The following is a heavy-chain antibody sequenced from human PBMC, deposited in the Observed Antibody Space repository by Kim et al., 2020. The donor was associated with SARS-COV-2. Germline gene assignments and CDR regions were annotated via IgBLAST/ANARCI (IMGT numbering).Heavy chain of an antibody. V-gene: IGHV3-23*01. D-gene: IGHD3-10*01. CDR3: ARAFYYYGSGRFLGDY. Sequence: GGSLRLSCAASGFTFSNWVMNWVRQAPGKGLEWVSTINSVGDTTYIADSVKGRLTISRDNSKNTLHLQMNSLRAEDTAVYYCARAFYYYGSGRFLGDYWGQGTLVTVSS. CDR1: GFTFSNWV. CDR2: INSVGDTT. J-gene: IGHJ4*02.